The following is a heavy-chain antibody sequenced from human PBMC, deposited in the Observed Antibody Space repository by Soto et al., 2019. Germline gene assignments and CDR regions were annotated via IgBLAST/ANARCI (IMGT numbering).Heavy chain of an antibody. Sequence: PGGSLRLSCAASGFTFSSYWMSWVRQAPGKGLEWVANIKQDGSEKYYVDSVKGRFTISRDNAKNSLYLQMNSLRAEDTAVYYCARAGDFWSGYYTSVGYYYYMDVWGKGTTVTVSS. CDR3: ARAGDFWSGYYTSVGYYYYMDV. D-gene: IGHD3-3*01. J-gene: IGHJ6*03. V-gene: IGHV3-7*01. CDR2: IKQDGSEK. CDR1: GFTFSSYW.